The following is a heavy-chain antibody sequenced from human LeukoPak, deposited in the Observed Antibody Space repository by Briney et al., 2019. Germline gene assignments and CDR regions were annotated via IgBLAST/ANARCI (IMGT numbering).Heavy chain of an antibody. J-gene: IGHJ4*02. D-gene: IGHD6-19*01. Sequence: GGSLRLSCAASGFTFSSYEMNWVHQAPGKGLEWVSYISSSGSTIYYADSVKGRFTISRDNSKNRVYLQMNSLRAEDTAVYYCAEDDTSGWYDYWGQGTLVTVSS. V-gene: IGHV3-48*03. CDR3: AEDDTSGWYDY. CDR1: GFTFSSYE. CDR2: ISSSGSTI.